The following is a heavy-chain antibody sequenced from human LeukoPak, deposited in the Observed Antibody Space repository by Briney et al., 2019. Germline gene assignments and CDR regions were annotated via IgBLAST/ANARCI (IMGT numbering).Heavy chain of an antibody. V-gene: IGHV3-23*01. CDR2: ISGSGGST. D-gene: IGHD3-10*01. Sequence: GGSLRLSCAASGFTFSSYAMSWVRQAPGKGLEWVSAISGSGGSTYYPDSVKGRFTISRDNSKNTLYLQMSSLRAEDTAVYYCAKSSRARPYYFDYWGQGTLVTVSS. CDR1: GFTFSSYA. J-gene: IGHJ4*02. CDR3: AKSSRARPYYFDY.